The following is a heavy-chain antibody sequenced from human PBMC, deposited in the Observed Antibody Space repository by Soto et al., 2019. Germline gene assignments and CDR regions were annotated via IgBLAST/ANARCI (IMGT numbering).Heavy chain of an antibody. Sequence: EVQLLKSGGALYKPGGSLSLSCAASGFPFSFLALSWVRQAQGRGLELVSTISGRGENTYYADSVKGRFTISRDNSKNTLNLQMNSLRGEDTAAYYCAKDRGTGDYGVNAVDIWGQGTMVTVAS. CDR3: AKDRGTGDYGVNAVDI. D-gene: IGHD7-27*01. CDR2: ISGRGENT. J-gene: IGHJ3*02. V-gene: IGHV3-23*01. CDR1: GFPFSFLA.